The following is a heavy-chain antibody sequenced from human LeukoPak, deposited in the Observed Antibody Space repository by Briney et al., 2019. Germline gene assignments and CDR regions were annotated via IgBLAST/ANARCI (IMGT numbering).Heavy chain of an antibody. CDR2: INPNSGGT. D-gene: IGHD3-3*01. Sequence: ASVKVSCKASGYTFTGYYMHWVRQAPGQGLEWMGWINPNSGGTNYAQKFQGRVTMTRDTSISTAYMELSSLRSEDTAVYYCARAKTNYDFWSGYQYYFDYWGQGTLVTVSS. J-gene: IGHJ4*02. CDR1: GYTFTGYY. CDR3: ARAKTNYDFWSGYQYYFDY. V-gene: IGHV1-2*02.